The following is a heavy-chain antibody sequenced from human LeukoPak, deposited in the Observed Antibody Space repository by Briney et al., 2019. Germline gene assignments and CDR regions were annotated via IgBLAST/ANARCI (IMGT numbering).Heavy chain of an antibody. CDR2: INPNSGGT. J-gene: IGHJ3*02. V-gene: IGHV1-2*02. D-gene: IGHD3-22*01. Sequence: ASVKVSCKASGYTFTSYGISWVRQAPGQGLEWMGWINPNSGGTNYAQKFQGRVTTTRDTSISTAYMELSRLRSDDTAVYYCARATLLLYYYDSSGYHNDAFDIWGQGTMVTVSS. CDR1: GYTFTSYG. CDR3: ARATLLLYYYDSSGYHNDAFDI.